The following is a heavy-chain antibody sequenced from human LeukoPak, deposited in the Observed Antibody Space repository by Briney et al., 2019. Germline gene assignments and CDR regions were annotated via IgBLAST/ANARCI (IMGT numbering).Heavy chain of an antibody. V-gene: IGHV1-46*01. J-gene: IGHJ4*02. CDR3: ARDRAAYCGGDCYPDY. CDR2: INPSGGST. CDR1: GYTFTIYG. Sequence: ASVKVSCKASGYTFTIYGISWVRQAPGQGLEWMGIINPSGGSTSYAQKFQGRVTMTRDTSTSTVYMELSSLRSEDTAVYYCARDRAAYCGGDCYPDYWGQGTLVTVSS. D-gene: IGHD2-21*02.